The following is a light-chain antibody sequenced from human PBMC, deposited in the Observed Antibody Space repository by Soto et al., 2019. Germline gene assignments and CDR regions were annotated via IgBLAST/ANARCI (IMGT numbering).Light chain of an antibody. CDR3: QTWGSGIVV. CDR2: LNSDGSH. Sequence: QSVLTQSPSASSSLGASVKLTCTLSSGHSNYAIAWHQQPSEKGPRYLMKLNSDGSHSKGDGIPDRFSGSSSGAERYLTISSLQSEDEADYDGQTWGSGIVVFCGGTKLTVL. J-gene: IGLJ2*01. V-gene: IGLV4-69*01. CDR1: SGHSNYA.